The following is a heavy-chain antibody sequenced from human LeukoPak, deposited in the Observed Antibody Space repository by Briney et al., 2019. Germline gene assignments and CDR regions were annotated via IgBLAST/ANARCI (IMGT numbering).Heavy chain of an antibody. CDR2: IYHSGST. CDR1: GGSISSSNW. V-gene: IGHV4-4*02. Sequence: PSGTLFLTCAVSGGSISSSNWWTWVRQPPGKGLEWIGEIYHSGSTNYNPSLKSRVTISVDKSKNQFSLKLSSVTAAATAVYYCARARGSSGSYWVDYWGQGTLVAVSS. J-gene: IGHJ4*02. CDR3: ARARGSSGSYWVDY. D-gene: IGHD1-26*01.